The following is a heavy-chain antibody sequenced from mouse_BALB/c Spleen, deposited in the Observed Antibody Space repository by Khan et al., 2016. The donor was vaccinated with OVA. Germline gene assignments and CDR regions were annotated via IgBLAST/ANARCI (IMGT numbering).Heavy chain of an antibody. J-gene: IGHJ3*01. CDR2: INSDGDYT. CDR3: ASHLTGSFAY. V-gene: IGHV5-6*01. D-gene: IGHD4-1*01. Sequence: EVELVESGGDLVKPGGSLRLSCAASGFTFSTYGMSWVRQPPDKRLEWVATINSDGDYTYYPDTVKGRFTISRNTAENTLYLQTSSLQSEDTAIYYCASHLTGSFAYWGQGTLVTVSA. CDR1: GFTFSTYG.